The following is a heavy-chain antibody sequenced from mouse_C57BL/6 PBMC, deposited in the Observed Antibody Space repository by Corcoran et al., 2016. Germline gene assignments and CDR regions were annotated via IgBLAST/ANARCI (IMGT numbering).Heavy chain of an antibody. CDR1: GDTFTTYG. D-gene: IGHD1-1*01. CDR2: INTYSGVP. Sequence: QIQLVQSGPELKKPGETVKISCKASGDTFTTYGMSWVKQAPGKGLKWMGWINTYSGVPTYADDFKGRFAFSLETSASTAYLQINNLKNEDTATYFCAIYYYGSSWYFDVWGTGTTVTVSS. CDR3: AIYYYGSSWYFDV. V-gene: IGHV9-3*01. J-gene: IGHJ1*03.